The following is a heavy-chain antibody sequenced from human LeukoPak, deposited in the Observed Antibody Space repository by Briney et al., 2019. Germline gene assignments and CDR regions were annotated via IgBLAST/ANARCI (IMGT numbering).Heavy chain of an antibody. CDR3: ARDTTYYYGSVSYLNWFDP. Sequence: SETLSLTCTVSGGSISSYYWSWIRQPAGKGLEWIGRIYTSGSTNYNPSLKSRVTISVDKSKNQFSLKLSSVTAADTAVYYCARDTTYYYGSVSYLNWFDPWGQGTLVTVSS. J-gene: IGHJ5*02. D-gene: IGHD3-10*01. CDR2: IYTSGST. V-gene: IGHV4-4*07. CDR1: GGSISSYY.